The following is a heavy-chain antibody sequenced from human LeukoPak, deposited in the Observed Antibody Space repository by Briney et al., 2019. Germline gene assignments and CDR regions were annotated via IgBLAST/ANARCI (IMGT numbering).Heavy chain of an antibody. CDR3: ARGGLEWLLRSYYYYGMDV. Sequence: ASVKVSCKASGYTFTSYDINWVRQDTGQGLEWMGWMNPNSGNTGYAQKFQGRVTMTKNTSISTAYMELSSLRSEDTAVYYCARGGLEWLLRSYYYYGMDVWGQGTTVTVSS. CDR1: GYTFTSYD. J-gene: IGHJ6*02. D-gene: IGHD3-3*01. CDR2: MNPNSGNT. V-gene: IGHV1-8*01.